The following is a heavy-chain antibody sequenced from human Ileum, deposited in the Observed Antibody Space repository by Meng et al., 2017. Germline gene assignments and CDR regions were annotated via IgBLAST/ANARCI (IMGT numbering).Heavy chain of an antibody. J-gene: IGHJ4*02. CDR2: ITAGNGNT. CDR1: GFTFISYA. V-gene: IGHV1-3*01. D-gene: IGHD3-10*01. Sequence: GQLVRSGAEVKKPGASVRVSCKTSGFTFISYAIYWVRPAPGQGLEWMGWITAGNGNTKYSQKFQGRVTITRETSASTAYMELSSLRSEDTAVYYCARDMPYSSGSFDYWGQGTLVTVSS. CDR3: ARDMPYSSGSFDY.